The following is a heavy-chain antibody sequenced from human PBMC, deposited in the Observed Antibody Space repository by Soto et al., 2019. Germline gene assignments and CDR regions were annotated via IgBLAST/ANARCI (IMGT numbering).Heavy chain of an antibody. D-gene: IGHD6-19*01. Sequence: QVQLVESGGGVVQPGRSLRLSCAASGFTFSSYGMHWVRQAPGKGLEWVAVISYDGSNKYYADSVKGRFTISRDNSKNTLYLQMNSLSAEDTAVYYCAKDHIRCGWYRDAFDICGQGTMVTVSS. CDR3: AKDHIRCGWYRDAFDI. V-gene: IGHV3-30*18. J-gene: IGHJ3*02. CDR2: ISYDGSNK. CDR1: GFTFSSYG.